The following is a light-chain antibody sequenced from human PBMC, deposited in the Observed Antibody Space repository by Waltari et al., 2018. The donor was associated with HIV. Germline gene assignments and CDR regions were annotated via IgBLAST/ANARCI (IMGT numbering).Light chain of an antibody. Sequence: YELSQPLSVSVTLGQTATINCGGSNIERRNVHWYQQRPGQAPVLIIYRNKNRPSDIPERFSGSNSGDTATLTVSGAQAGDEADYFCQVWDISAVVFGGGTKLTVL. CDR1: NIERRN. J-gene: IGLJ2*01. CDR3: QVWDISAVV. CDR2: RNK. V-gene: IGLV3-9*01.